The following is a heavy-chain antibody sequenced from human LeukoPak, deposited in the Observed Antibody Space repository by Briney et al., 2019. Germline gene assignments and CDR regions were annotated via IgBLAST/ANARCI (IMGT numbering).Heavy chain of an antibody. Sequence: SETLSLTCTVSGGSISSYYWGWIRQPPGKGLEWIGSIYYSGSTYYNPSLKSRVTISVDTSKNQFSLKLSSVTAADTAVYYCARLYGSGSYSFDYWGQGTLVTVSS. CDR3: ARLYGSGSYSFDY. V-gene: IGHV4-39*01. J-gene: IGHJ4*02. CDR2: IYYSGST. D-gene: IGHD3-10*01. CDR1: GGSISSYY.